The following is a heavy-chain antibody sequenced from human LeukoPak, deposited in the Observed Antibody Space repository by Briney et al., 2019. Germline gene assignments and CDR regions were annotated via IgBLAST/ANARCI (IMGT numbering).Heavy chain of an antibody. CDR3: AKDSSGYYYSPTSF. CDR2: ISWNSGSI. J-gene: IGHJ4*02. CDR1: GFTFDDYA. V-gene: IGHV3-9*01. D-gene: IGHD3-22*01. Sequence: GRSLRLSCSASGFTFDDYAMHWVRQAPGKGLEWVSGISWNSGSIGYADSVKGRFTISRDNAKNTLYLQMNSLRAEDTAVYYCAKDSSGYYYSPTSFWGQGTLVTVSS.